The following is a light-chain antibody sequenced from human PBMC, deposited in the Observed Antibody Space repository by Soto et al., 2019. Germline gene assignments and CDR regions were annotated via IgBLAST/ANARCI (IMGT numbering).Light chain of an antibody. CDR2: GVY. CDR1: HTGSNSY. CDR3: QHYGYPQWT. J-gene: IGKJ2*02. V-gene: IGKV3-20*01. Sequence: IVLTRSRRTLSLSPRERVTLCCRASHTGSNSYLAWYQQESGQAPRLLIYGVYTRATGSPDRFSGSGSGTEFALTISRLEHEDFAVYICQHYGYPQWTFG.